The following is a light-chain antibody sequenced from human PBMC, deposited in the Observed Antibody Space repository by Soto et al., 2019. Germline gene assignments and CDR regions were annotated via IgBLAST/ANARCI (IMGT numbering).Light chain of an antibody. J-gene: IGLJ1*01. Sequence: QSALTQPASVSGSPGQSITISCTGTSSDVGGYNYVSWYQQYPGKAPKLMIYEVINRPSGVSNRFSGSKSGNTASLTISGLQPEDEADYYCSSYTTSSTLGGVFGTGTKLTVL. CDR1: SSDVGGYNY. CDR3: SSYTTSSTLGGV. V-gene: IGLV2-14*01. CDR2: EVI.